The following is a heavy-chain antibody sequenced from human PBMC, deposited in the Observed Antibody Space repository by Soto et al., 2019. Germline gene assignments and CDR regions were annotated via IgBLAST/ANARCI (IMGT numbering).Heavy chain of an antibody. CDR2: ISGSGGST. CDR3: AGSDTAMDYYYYYGMDV. D-gene: IGHD5-18*01. V-gene: IGHV3-23*01. J-gene: IGHJ6*02. CDR1: GFTFNNYA. Sequence: PGGSLRLSCAASGFTFNNYAMSWVRQAPGKGLEWVSAISGSGGSTYYADSVKGRFTISRDNSKNTLYLQMNSLRAEDTAVYYCAGSDTAMDYYYYYGMDVWGQGTTVTVSS.